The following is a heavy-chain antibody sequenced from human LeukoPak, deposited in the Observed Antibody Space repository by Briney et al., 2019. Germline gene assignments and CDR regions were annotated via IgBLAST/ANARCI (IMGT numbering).Heavy chain of an antibody. CDR3: ASEYCSGDSCEGGHFDY. CDR2: IYYSGHT. D-gene: IGHD2-15*01. CDR1: GGSLSSNYYY. J-gene: IGHJ4*02. V-gene: IGHV4-39*07. Sequence: PSETLSLTCTVSGGSLSSNYYYWGWIRQPPGTGLEWIGSIYYSGHTYYNPSLKSRVTISVDTSNNQFSLKLSSVTAADTAIYYCASEYCSGDSCEGGHFDYWGQGTLVTVSS.